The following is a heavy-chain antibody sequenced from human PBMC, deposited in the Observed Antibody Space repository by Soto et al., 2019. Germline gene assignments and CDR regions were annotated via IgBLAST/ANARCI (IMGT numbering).Heavy chain of an antibody. V-gene: IGHV4-31*03. Sequence: QVQLQESGPGLVKPSQTLSLTCTVSGGSISSGGYYWSWIRQHPGKGLEGIGYVYYSGSTYYNPSLQSRVTISVDTSKNQFSLKLSSVTAAETAGYYCARVQDFPHAFDIWGQGTMVTGSS. CDR3: ARVQDFPHAFDI. CDR1: GGSISSGGYY. CDR2: VYYSGST. J-gene: IGHJ3*02.